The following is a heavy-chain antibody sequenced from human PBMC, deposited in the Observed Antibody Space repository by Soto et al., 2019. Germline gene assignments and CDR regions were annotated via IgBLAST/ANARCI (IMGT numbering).Heavy chain of an antibody. CDR2: IIPIFGTA. V-gene: IGHV1-69*05. D-gene: IGHD3-22*01. Sequence: QVQLVQSGAEVKKPGSSVKVSCKASGGTFSSYAISWVRQAPGQGLEWMGGIIPIFGTANYAQKFQGRVKITXXEXTXXAYMELSSLRSEDTAVYYCARGSSDYYDSSGYWDYWGQGTLVTVSS. CDR3: ARGSSDYYDSSGYWDY. J-gene: IGHJ4*02. CDR1: GGTFSSYA.